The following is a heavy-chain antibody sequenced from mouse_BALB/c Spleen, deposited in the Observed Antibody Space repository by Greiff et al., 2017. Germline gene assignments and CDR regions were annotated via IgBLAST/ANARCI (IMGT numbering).Heavy chain of an antibody. CDR2: ISSGSSTI. D-gene: IGHD2-14*01. CDR1: GFTFSSFG. CDR3: ARGAVRQRDWYFDV. Sequence: VQLKESGGGLVQPGGSRKLSCAASGFTFSSFGMHWVRQAPEKGLEWVAYISSGSSTIYYADTVKGRFTISRDNPKNTLFLQMTSLRSEDTAMYYCARGAVRQRDWYFDVWGAGTTVTVSS. V-gene: IGHV5-17*02. J-gene: IGHJ1*01.